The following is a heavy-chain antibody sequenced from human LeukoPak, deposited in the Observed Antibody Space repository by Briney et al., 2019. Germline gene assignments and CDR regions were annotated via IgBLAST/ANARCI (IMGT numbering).Heavy chain of an antibody. V-gene: IGHV1-46*01. Sequence: ASVKVSCKASGYTFTTYYIHWVRQAPGQGLEWMGIINPSGGTTSYAQKFQGRVTMTRGTSTSTVYMELSSLRSDDTAVYYCARGRDETDYWGQGTLVTVSS. CDR2: INPSGGTT. CDR1: GYTFTTYY. CDR3: ARGRDETDY. J-gene: IGHJ4*02.